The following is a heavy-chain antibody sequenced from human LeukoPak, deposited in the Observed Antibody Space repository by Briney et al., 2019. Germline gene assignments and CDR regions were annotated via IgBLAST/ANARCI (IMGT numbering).Heavy chain of an antibody. D-gene: IGHD2-2*01. CDR3: ASEVPAASWYFDL. CDR2: INHSGST. CDR1: GGSFSGYY. Sequence: PSETLSLTCAVYGGSFSGYYWSWIRQPPGKGLEWIGEINHSGSTNYNPSLKSRVTISVDTSKNQFSLKLSSVTAADTAVYYCASEVPAASWYFDLWGRGTLVTVSS. J-gene: IGHJ2*01. V-gene: IGHV4-34*01.